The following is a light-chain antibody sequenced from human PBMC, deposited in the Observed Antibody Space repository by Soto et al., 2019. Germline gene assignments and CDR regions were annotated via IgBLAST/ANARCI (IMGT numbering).Light chain of an antibody. V-gene: IGKV3-20*01. Sequence: EVVLTQSPGTLSLSPGERATLSCRASQSVSNNYLAWYQQKPCQSPKLLIFGSSDRATGIPDRFSGSGSGTDFTLTISSLEPEDFAVYYCQQYGSSPPYTFGQGTKLEMK. CDR1: QSVSNNY. CDR3: QQYGSSPPYT. J-gene: IGKJ2*01. CDR2: GSS.